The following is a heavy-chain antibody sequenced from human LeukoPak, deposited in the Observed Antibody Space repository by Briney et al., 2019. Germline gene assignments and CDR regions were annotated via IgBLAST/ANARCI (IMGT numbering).Heavy chain of an antibody. J-gene: IGHJ4*02. CDR3: ARHGTMVRGSFDY. CDR1: GGSISSYY. D-gene: IGHD3-10*01. CDR2: IYYSGST. Sequence: SETLSLTCTVSGGSISSYYWSWIRQPPGKGLEWIGYIYYSGSTNYNPSLKSRVTISVDTSKNQVSLKLSSVTAADTAVYYCARHGTMVRGSFDYWGQGTLVTVSS. V-gene: IGHV4-59*08.